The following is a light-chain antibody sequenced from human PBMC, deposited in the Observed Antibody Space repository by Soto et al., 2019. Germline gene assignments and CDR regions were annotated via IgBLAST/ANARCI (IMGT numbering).Light chain of an antibody. V-gene: IGKV1-5*03. CDR2: EAS. Sequence: EIQLTPSLCNRSASTCEAIPITCRASQSVSSCVAWYHLKPGKAPKLLIYEASTLETGFPSRFSGSGSRAEFTLTISSLQPDDFATYYCQHCASFSWTSGQGTKVDIK. CDR1: QSVSSC. CDR3: QHCASFSWT. J-gene: IGKJ1*01.